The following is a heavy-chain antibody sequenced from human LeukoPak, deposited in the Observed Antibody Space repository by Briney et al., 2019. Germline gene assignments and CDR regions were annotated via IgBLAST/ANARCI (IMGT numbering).Heavy chain of an antibody. D-gene: IGHD6-13*01. Sequence: GGSLRLSCAASGSTFSSYGMHWVRQAPGKGLEWVAVIWYDGSNKYYADSVKGRFTISRDNSKNTLYLQMNSLRAEDTAVYYCARDAVYSSSWQYYWGQGTLVTVSS. CDR1: GSTFSSYG. CDR2: IWYDGSNK. V-gene: IGHV3-33*01. J-gene: IGHJ4*02. CDR3: ARDAVYSSSWQYY.